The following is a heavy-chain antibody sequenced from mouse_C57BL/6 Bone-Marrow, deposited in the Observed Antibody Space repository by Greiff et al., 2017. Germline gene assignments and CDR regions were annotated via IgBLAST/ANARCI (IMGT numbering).Heavy chain of an antibody. CDR1: GYTFTSYW. J-gene: IGHJ2*01. Sequence: VQLQQPGAELVKPGASVKLSCKASGYTFTSYWMQWVKQRPGQGLEWIGEIDPSDSYTNYNQKFKGKATLTVDTSSSTAYMQLSRLTSEDSAVYYCARSSDGLAYWGQGTTLTVSS. CDR2: IDPSDSYT. CDR3: ARSSDGLAY. V-gene: IGHV1-50*01. D-gene: IGHD2-3*01.